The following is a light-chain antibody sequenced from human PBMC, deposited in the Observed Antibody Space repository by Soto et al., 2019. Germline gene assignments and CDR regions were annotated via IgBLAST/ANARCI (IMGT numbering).Light chain of an antibody. CDR2: KAS. CDR3: HHYYSYSEA. V-gene: IGKV1-5*03. CDR1: LSISSW. J-gene: IGKJ1*01. Sequence: DIQMIQSPSTMSASVGDRATITCRASLSISSWLAWYQQKPGKAPKLLIYKASTLKSGVLSRFSGSGSGKECTLTISSLQPDDCATYFCHHYYSYSEAFCKGTNVDIK.